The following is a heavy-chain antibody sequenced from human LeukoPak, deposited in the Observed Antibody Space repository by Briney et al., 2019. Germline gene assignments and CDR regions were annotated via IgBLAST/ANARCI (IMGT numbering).Heavy chain of an antibody. CDR2: INPNSGGT. D-gene: IGHD5-12*01. CDR3: ARWASSDSGSIDY. Sequence: ASVKVSCKASGYTFTGYYMHWVRQAPGQGLEWMGWINPNSGGTGYAQKFQGRVTITRNTSISTAYMKLSSLRSEDTAVYYCARWASSDSGSIDYWGQGTLVTVSS. V-gene: IGHV1-8*03. CDR1: GYTFTGYY. J-gene: IGHJ4*02.